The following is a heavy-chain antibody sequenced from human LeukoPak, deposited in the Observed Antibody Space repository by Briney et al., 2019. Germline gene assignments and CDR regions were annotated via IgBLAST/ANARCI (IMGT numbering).Heavy chain of an antibody. CDR2: INPGGGNT. V-gene: IGHV1-46*01. D-gene: IGHD3-10*01. Sequence: GASVKVSCKASGYTFTNYYMHWVRQAPGQGLEWMGLINPGGGNTNYAQNFQGRVTMTRDTSTSTVYMELSSLRSEDTAVYYCARDHPGEYYYGSGSYYRKINWFDPWGQGTLVTVSS. CDR1: GYTFTNYY. J-gene: IGHJ5*02. CDR3: ARDHPGEYYYGSGSYYRKINWFDP.